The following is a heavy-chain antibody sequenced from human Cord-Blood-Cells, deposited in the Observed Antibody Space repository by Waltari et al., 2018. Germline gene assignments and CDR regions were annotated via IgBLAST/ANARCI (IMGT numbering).Heavy chain of an antibody. CDR1: GYTFTGSY. J-gene: IGHJ4*02. CDR3: AREPLYYYGSGSFDY. CDR2: INPNSGGT. D-gene: IGHD3-10*01. V-gene: IGHV1-2*02. Sequence: QVQLVQSGAEVKKPGASVKVSCKASGYTFTGSYMHWVRQAPGQGLEWMGWINPNSGGTNYAQKFQGRVTMTRDTSISTAYMELSRLRSDDTAVYYCAREPLYYYGSGSFDYWGQGTLVTVSS.